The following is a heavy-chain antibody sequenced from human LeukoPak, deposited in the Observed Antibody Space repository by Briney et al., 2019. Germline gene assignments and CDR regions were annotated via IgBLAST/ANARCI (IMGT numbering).Heavy chain of an antibody. V-gene: IGHV3-21*01. CDR1: GFTFSSYA. CDR2: ISSSSSYI. J-gene: IGHJ6*03. CDR3: ARDLVWFGEPKGYYNYMDV. D-gene: IGHD3-10*01. Sequence: GGSLRLSCAASGFTFSSYALSWVRQAPGKGLEWVSFISSSSSYIYYADSVKGRFTISRDNVRNSLFLQMNSLRTEDTSVYYCARDLVWFGEPKGYYNYMDVWGKGTTVTVSS.